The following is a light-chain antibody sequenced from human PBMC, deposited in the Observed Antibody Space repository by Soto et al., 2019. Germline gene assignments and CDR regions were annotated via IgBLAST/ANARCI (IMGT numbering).Light chain of an antibody. CDR2: EVS. Sequence: QSVLTQPPSASGSPGQSVTISCTGTSSDVGGYNYVSWYQQHPGKTPKLMIYEVSKRPSGGPGRFSGSRYGNTASLTVSGLQAEDEADYYCSSYAGSNNFVFGTGTKVTVL. J-gene: IGLJ1*01. CDR1: SSDVGGYNY. CDR3: SSYAGSNNFV. V-gene: IGLV2-8*01.